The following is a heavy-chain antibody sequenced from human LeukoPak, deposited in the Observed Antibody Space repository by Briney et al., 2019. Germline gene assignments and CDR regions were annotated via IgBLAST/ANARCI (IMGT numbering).Heavy chain of an antibody. CDR1: GGTFSSYA. J-gene: IGHJ4*02. CDR2: IIPIFGTA. V-gene: IGHV1-69*13. Sequence: GASVKVSCKASGGTFSSYAISWVRQAPGQGLEWMGGIIPIFGTANYAQKFQGRDTITADESTSTAYMELSSMRSEDTAVYYCARVPLKSYGDYGYWGQGTLVTVSS. D-gene: IGHD4-17*01. CDR3: ARVPLKSYGDYGY.